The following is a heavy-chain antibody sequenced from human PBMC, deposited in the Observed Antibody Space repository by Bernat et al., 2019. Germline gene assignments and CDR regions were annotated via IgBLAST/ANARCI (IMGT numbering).Heavy chain of an antibody. CDR2: ISSSSSYT. V-gene: IGHV3-11*05. CDR3: ARGTSTSAPYMDV. CDR1: GFTFSDYY. Sequence: QVQLVESGGGLVKPGGSLRLSCAASGFTFSDYYMSWIRQAPGKGLDWVSYISSSSSYTTSADSVKGRFTISRDNAKNSLYLQMNSLRAEDTALYYCARGTSTSAPYMDVWGKGTTVTVSS. J-gene: IGHJ6*03.